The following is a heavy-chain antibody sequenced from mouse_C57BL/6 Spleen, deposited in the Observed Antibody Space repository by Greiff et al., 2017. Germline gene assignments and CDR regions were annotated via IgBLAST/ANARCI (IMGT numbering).Heavy chain of an antibody. CDR3: ARSTYYYGSSPGYFDY. V-gene: IGHV1-9*01. D-gene: IGHD1-1*01. J-gene: IGHJ2*01. Sequence: QVQLQQSGAELMKPGASVKLSCKATGYTFTGYWIEWVKQRPGHGLEWIGEILPGSGSTNYNEKFKGKATFTADTSSNTAYMQLSSLTTEDSAIYYCARSTYYYGSSPGYFDYWGQGTTLTVSS. CDR1: GYTFTGYW. CDR2: ILPGSGST.